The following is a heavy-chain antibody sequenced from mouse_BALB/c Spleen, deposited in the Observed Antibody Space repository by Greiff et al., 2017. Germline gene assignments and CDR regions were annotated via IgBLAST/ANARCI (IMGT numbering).Heavy chain of an antibody. CDR2: ISYSGST. CDR3: ARSSPWFAY. J-gene: IGHJ3*01. D-gene: IGHD1-3*01. Sequence: DVQLQESGPGLVKPSQSLSLTCTVTGYSITSDYAWNWIRQFPGNKLEWMGYISYSGSTSYNPSLKSRISITRDTSKNQFFLQLNSVTTEDTATYYCARSSPWFAYWGQGTLVTVSA. CDR1: GYSITSDYA. V-gene: IGHV3-2*02.